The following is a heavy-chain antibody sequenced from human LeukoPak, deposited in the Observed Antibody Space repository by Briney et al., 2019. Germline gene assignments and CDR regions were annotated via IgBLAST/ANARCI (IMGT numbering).Heavy chain of an antibody. CDR1: GFSFSNYA. Sequence: GGSLRLSCEASGFSFSNYAMSWVRQTPGRGLEWVSAISGNGISAYYSDSVKGRFTISRDNSKNTLYLQMNSLRAEDTAVYYCARVLYSSSWYFDYWGQGTLVTVSS. CDR3: ARVLYSSSWYFDY. CDR2: ISGNGISA. J-gene: IGHJ4*02. D-gene: IGHD6-13*01. V-gene: IGHV3-23*01.